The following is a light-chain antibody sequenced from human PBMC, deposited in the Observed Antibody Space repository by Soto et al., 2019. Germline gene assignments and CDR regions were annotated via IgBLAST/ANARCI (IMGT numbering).Light chain of an antibody. V-gene: IGLV2-14*01. CDR2: EVN. CDR3: SSYTSSNTLV. J-gene: IGLJ1*01. Sequence: QSVLTQPASVSGSPGQSITISCTGTSSDVGGYNYVSWYLQHPGKAPKLMMFEVNNRPSGVSNRFSGSKSGNTASLTISGLQAEDEADYYCSSYTSSNTLVFGTGTKVTVL. CDR1: SSDVGGYNY.